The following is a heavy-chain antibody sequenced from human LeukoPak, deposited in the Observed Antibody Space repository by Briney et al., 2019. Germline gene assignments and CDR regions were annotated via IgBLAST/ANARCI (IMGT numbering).Heavy chain of an antibody. CDR2: IYYSGST. J-gene: IGHJ4*02. D-gene: IGHD3-22*01. CDR1: GGSISSYY. V-gene: IGHV4-59*12. Sequence: SETLSLTCTVSGGSISSYYWSWIRQPPGKGLEWIGYIYYSGSTNYNPSLKSRVTISVDTSKNQFSLKLSSVTAADTAVYYCARSHYYDSSGYYYFVGSDYWGQGTLVTVSS. CDR3: ARSHYYDSSGYYYFVGSDY.